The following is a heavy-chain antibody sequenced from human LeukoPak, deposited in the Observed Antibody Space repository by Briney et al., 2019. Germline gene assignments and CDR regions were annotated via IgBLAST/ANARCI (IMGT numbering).Heavy chain of an antibody. Sequence: GGSLRLSCAASGFTFSSYEMNWVRQAPGKGLEWVSSISSSSSYIYSADSVKGRFTISRDNAKNSLYLQMNSLRAEDTAVYYCVRILTVAWSERRPGYYYMDVWGKGTTVTVSS. V-gene: IGHV3-21*01. CDR2: ISSSSSYI. CDR3: VRILTVAWSERRPGYYYMDV. CDR1: GFTFSSYE. J-gene: IGHJ6*03. D-gene: IGHD1-1*01.